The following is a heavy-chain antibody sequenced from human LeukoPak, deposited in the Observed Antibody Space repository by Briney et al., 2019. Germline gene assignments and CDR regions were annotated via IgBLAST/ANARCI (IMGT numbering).Heavy chain of an antibody. Sequence: GGSLRLSCAATGFTFSSYAMSWVRQAPGRGLEWVSAISGSGGSTYYADSVKGRFTISRDNSKNTLYLQMNSLRAEDTAVYYFAKDQGSSWFMGESDPWGQGTLVTASS. J-gene: IGHJ5*02. V-gene: IGHV3-23*01. CDR2: ISGSGGST. D-gene: IGHD6-13*01. CDR1: GFTFSSYA. CDR3: AKDQGSSWFMGESDP.